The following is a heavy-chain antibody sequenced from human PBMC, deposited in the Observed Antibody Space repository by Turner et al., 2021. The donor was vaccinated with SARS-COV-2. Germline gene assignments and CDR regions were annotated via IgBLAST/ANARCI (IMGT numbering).Heavy chain of an antibody. CDR2: IIPILGIT. Sequence: QVQLVHSEAEVRKPGSSVKISCRNYSCTFSTYTISWVRQAHGQGLEWMGRIIPILGITTYAQKFQGRVTITAYKSTSTAYMELSSLISEDTAVYYCARDEEGIAAAYYYAMDVWGQGTTVTVSS. D-gene: IGHD6-13*01. J-gene: IGHJ6*02. CDR3: ARDEEGIAAAYYYAMDV. V-gene: IGHV1-69*04. CDR1: SCTFSTYT.